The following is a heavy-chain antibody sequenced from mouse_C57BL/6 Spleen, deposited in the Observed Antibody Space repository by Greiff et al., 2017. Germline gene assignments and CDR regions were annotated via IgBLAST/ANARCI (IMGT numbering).Heavy chain of an antibody. D-gene: IGHD1-1*01. CDR2: INPSSGYT. CDR1: GYTFTSYW. CDR3: ARSGITTVVATDYYAMDY. J-gene: IGHJ4*01. V-gene: IGHV1-7*01. Sequence: QVQLQQSGAELAKPGASVKLSCKASGYTFTSYWMHWVKQRPGQGLEWIGYINPSSGYTKYNQKFKDKATLTADKSSSTAYMQLSSLTYEYSAVYYCARSGITTVVATDYYAMDYWGQGTSVTVSS.